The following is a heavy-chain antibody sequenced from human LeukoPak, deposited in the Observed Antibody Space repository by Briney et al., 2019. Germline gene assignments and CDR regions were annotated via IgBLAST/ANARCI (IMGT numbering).Heavy chain of an antibody. V-gene: IGHV2-5*02. J-gene: IGHJ5*02. CDR2: IYWDDDK. CDR1: GFSLSTSGVG. CDR3: VSLVRAAILFDT. D-gene: IGHD3-16*02. Sequence: SGPTLVNPTQTLTLTCTFSGFSLSTSGVGVGWIRQPPGKALEWLTLIYWDDDKRYSPSLQTRLTITKDTSKNQVVLTMTNMDPVDTATYFCVSLVRAAILFDTWGQGILVTVSS.